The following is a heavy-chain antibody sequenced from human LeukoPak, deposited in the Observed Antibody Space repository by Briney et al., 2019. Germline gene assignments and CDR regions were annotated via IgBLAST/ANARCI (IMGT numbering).Heavy chain of an antibody. Sequence: ASVKVSCKFSGYTLTELSMHWVRQAPGKGLEWMGGFDPEDGETIYAQKFQGRVTMTEDTSTDTAYMELSSLRSEDTAVYYCATGSSRGRYFDLWGRGTLVTVSS. CDR3: ATGSSRGRYFDL. CDR1: GYTLTELS. D-gene: IGHD6-6*01. V-gene: IGHV1-24*01. CDR2: FDPEDGET. J-gene: IGHJ2*01.